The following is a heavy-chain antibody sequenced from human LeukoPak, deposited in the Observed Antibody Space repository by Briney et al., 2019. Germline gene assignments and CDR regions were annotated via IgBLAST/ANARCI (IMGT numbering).Heavy chain of an antibody. CDR2: INSNSNYM. D-gene: IGHD6-19*01. CDR1: GFIFSYYS. CDR3: AREPGDSSGWSE. V-gene: IGHV3-21*01. J-gene: IGHJ4*02. Sequence: GGSLRLSCAASGFIFSYYSMNWVRQAPGKGLEWVSSINSNSNYMSYADSVKGRFTISRDNAKNSLYLQMNSLRAEDTAVYYCAREPGDSSGWSEWGQGTLVTVSS.